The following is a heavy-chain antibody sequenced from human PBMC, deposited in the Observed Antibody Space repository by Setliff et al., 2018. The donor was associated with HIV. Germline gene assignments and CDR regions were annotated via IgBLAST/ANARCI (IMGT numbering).Heavy chain of an antibody. V-gene: IGHV3-30*02. D-gene: IGHD4-17*01. CDR3: ATDGYYGDFLFYYNYIDV. Sequence: PGGSLRLSCAASGFTFSSYGMHWVRQAPGKGMEWVSFIRYDGSNKYYADSMKGRFTISRANSKNTRYLQLNSLRAEDTAVYYCATDGYYGDFLFYYNYIDVWGKETTVT. J-gene: IGHJ6*03. CDR1: GFTFSSYG. CDR2: IRYDGSNK.